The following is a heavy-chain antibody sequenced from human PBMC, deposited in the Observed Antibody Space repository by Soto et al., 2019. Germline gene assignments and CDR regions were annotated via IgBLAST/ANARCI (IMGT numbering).Heavy chain of an antibody. Sequence: EVQLVESGGDLVQPGGSLRLACAASGFTFSNYKMSWVRQAPGKGLEWASYIIISSSIINYADSVKGRFTIYGDNTKNALYMQMNSLRDEDTGVYYCVRDLLIAATTTTYWVQGTLVAVSS. CDR1: GFTFSNYK. CDR3: VRDLLIAATTTTY. D-gene: IGHD2-15*01. J-gene: IGHJ4*02. V-gene: IGHV3-48*02. CDR2: IIISSSII.